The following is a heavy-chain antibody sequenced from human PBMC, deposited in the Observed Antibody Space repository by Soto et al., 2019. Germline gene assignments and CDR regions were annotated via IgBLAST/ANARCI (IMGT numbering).Heavy chain of an antibody. V-gene: IGHV1-18*01. CDR2: IGADNGDT. D-gene: IGHD1-1*01. CDR3: ARDWKGAEGFDP. CDR1: GYTFSTYG. J-gene: IGHJ5*02. Sequence: VQLVQSGAEVKKPGASVKVSCKASGYTFSTYGFSWVRQAPGQGLEWMGWIGADNGDTNYAQNFQGRVTMTTDTSTTTSYMELRSLTSDDTAVYFCARDWKGAEGFDPWCQGTLVTVSS.